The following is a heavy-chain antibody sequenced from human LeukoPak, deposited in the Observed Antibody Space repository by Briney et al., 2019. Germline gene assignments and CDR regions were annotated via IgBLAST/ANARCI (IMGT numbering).Heavy chain of an antibody. D-gene: IGHD6-6*01. J-gene: IGHJ6*02. CDR3: ARDRSSAESPYGMDV. CDR1: GYTFTGYY. Sequence: ASVKVSCKASGYTFTGYYMHWVRQAPGQGLEGMGWINPNSGGTNYAQKFQGRVTMTRDTSISTAYMELSRLRSDDTAVYYCARDRSSAESPYGMDVWGQGTTVTVSS. CDR2: INPNSGGT. V-gene: IGHV1-2*02.